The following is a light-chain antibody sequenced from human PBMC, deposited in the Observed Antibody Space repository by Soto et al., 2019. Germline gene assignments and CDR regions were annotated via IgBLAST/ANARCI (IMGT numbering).Light chain of an antibody. CDR3: SSYTTSTTLDV. CDR1: SSDVGGSDH. J-gene: IGLJ1*01. V-gene: IGLV2-14*01. CDR2: EVT. Sequence: QSVLTQPASVSGSPGQSITISCTGTSSDVGGSDHVSWYQQHPGKAPKLIIYEVTNWPSGVSHRFSGSKSGNTASLTISGLQAEDEADHYCSSYTTSTTLDVFGTGTKVTVL.